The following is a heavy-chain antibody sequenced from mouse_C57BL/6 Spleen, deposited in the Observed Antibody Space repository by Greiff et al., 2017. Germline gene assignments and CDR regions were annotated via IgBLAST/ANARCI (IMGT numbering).Heavy chain of an antibody. CDR1: GYSFTSYY. V-gene: IGHV1-66*01. J-gene: IGHJ4*01. Sequence: VQGVESGPELVKPGASVKISCKASGYSFTSYYIHWVKQRPGQGLEWIGWIYPGSGNTKYNEKFKGKATLTADTSSSTAYMQLSSLTSEDSAVYYCARSDDGYFYAMDYWGQGTSVTVSS. CDR3: ARSDDGYFYAMDY. D-gene: IGHD2-3*01. CDR2: IYPGSGNT.